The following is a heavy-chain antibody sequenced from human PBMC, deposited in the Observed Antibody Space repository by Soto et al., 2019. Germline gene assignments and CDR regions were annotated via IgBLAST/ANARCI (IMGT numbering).Heavy chain of an antibody. D-gene: IGHD3-10*01. Sequence: QVQLVQSGAEVKKPGSSVKVSCKASGDTFSFYTLNWVRQAPGQGFEWVGRVNPILAMSSSAHKFQGRVSMCADKSTGTAYMELRSLRSDDTAVYYCATSYGSGSSPFASWGQGTLVTVSS. CDR2: VNPILAMS. J-gene: IGHJ4*02. V-gene: IGHV1-69*02. CDR3: ATSYGSGSSPFAS. CDR1: GDTFSFYT.